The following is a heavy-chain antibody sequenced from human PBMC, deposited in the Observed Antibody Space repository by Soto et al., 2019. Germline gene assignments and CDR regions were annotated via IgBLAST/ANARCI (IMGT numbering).Heavy chain of an antibody. D-gene: IGHD6-19*01. CDR3: ARQDSRGYDY. J-gene: IGHJ4*02. Sequence: GESMKICCKGAGYIFTSNWIAWVRQMPGKGLEWMGIIFPGDSDTTYSPSFQGQVTISADKSISTTYLQWSGLKASDTAMYYCARQDSRGYDYWGQGTVVTVSS. CDR2: IFPGDSDT. V-gene: IGHV5-51*01. CDR1: GYIFTSNW.